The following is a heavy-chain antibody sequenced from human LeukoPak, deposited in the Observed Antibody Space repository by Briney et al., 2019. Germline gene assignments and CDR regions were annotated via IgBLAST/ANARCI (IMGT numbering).Heavy chain of an antibody. J-gene: IGHJ6*03. CDR1: GYTFTGYY. CDR2: INPYSGGT. Sequence: ASVKVSFKASGYTFTGYYMHWVGQATGQGLAWVGLINPYSGGTNYAQKFQGRVTMTRDTSISTAYMEMSRLRSDDTAVYYCARRYYDSSGYFRNYYYYYMDVWGKGTTVTVSS. D-gene: IGHD3-22*01. V-gene: IGHV1-2*02. CDR3: ARRYYDSSGYFRNYYYYYMDV.